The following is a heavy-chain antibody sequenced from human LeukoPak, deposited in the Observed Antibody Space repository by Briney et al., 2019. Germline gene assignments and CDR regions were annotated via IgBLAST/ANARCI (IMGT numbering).Heavy chain of an antibody. CDR1: GFTFSSYW. J-gene: IGHJ4*02. Sequence: GGSLKLSCAASGFTFSSYWMHWVRQAPGKGLVWVSRINSDGSSTSYADSVKGRFTISRDNAKNTLYLQMNSLRAEDTAVYYCARGGTYSYEQVGYWGQGTLVTVSS. CDR2: INSDGSST. D-gene: IGHD1-7*01. V-gene: IGHV3-74*01. CDR3: ARGGTYSYEQVGY.